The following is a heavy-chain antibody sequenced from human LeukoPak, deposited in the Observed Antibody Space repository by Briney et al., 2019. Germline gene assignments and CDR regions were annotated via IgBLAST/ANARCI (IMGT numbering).Heavy chain of an antibody. V-gene: IGHV3-11*04. Sequence: PGGSLRLSCAASGFTFSDYYMSWIRQAPGKGLEWVSYISSSGSTIYYADSVKGRFTISRDNAKNSLYLQMNSLRAEDTAVYYCAKTTTDYGDYDYYYYYMDVWGKGTTVTISS. CDR3: AKTTTDYGDYDYYYYYMDV. J-gene: IGHJ6*03. CDR1: GFTFSDYY. CDR2: ISSSGSTI. D-gene: IGHD4-17*01.